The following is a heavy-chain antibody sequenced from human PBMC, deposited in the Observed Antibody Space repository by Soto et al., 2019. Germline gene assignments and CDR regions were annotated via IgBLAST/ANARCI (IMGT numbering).Heavy chain of an antibody. CDR1: GYTFTSYD. J-gene: IGHJ6*03. D-gene: IGHD2-2*01. V-gene: IGHV1-8*01. Sequence: QVQLVQSGAEVKKPGASVKVSCKASGYTFTSYDINWVRQATGQGLEWMGWMNPNSGNTGYAQKFQGRVTMTRNTSISTAYMELSSLRSEDTAVYYCARGRSAGTRCSRYYYYMDVWGKGTTVTVSS. CDR3: ARGRSAGTRCSRYYYYMDV. CDR2: MNPNSGNT.